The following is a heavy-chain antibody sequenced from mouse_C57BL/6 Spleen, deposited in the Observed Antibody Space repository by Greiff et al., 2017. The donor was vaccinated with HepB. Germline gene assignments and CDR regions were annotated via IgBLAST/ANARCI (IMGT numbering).Heavy chain of an antibody. Sequence: ESGPGLVKPSQSLSLTCSVTGYSITSGYYWNWIRQFPGNKLEWMGYISYDGSNNYNPSLKNRISITRDTSKNQFFLKLNSVTTEDTATYYCARDPFYDYDVGYWGQGTTLTVSS. D-gene: IGHD2-4*01. J-gene: IGHJ2*01. CDR3: ARDPFYDYDVGY. V-gene: IGHV3-6*01. CDR1: GYSITSGYY. CDR2: ISYDGSN.